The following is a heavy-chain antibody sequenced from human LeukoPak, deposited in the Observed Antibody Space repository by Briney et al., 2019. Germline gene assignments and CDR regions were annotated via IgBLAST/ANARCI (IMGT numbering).Heavy chain of an antibody. CDR1: GDSINSLDL. V-gene: IGHV4-4*02. J-gene: IGHJ4*02. Sequence: SGTLSLTCTVSGDSINSLDLWSWVRQPPGKGLEWIGEMDLSGTTHSNPSVKSRVTISIDKSKNQFFLNLSSVTAADTAVYYCAGLVGRYSSGLYYYYFDYWGQGTLVTVSS. CDR2: MDLSGTT. D-gene: IGHD3-22*01. CDR3: AGLVGRYSSGLYYYYFDY.